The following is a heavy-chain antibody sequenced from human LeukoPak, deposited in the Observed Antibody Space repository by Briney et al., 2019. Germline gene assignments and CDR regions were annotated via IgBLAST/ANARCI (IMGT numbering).Heavy chain of an antibody. CDR3: ASARWGDGYNQGTFDY. J-gene: IGHJ4*02. Sequence: ASETLSLTCTVSGGSISSYYWSWIRQPPGKGLEWIGYIYYSGSTNYSPSLRSRATISVDTSENQFSLRLSSVTAADTAVYYCASARWGDGYNQGTFDYWGQGTLVTVSS. V-gene: IGHV4-59*01. D-gene: IGHD5-24*01. CDR2: IYYSGST. CDR1: GGSISSYY.